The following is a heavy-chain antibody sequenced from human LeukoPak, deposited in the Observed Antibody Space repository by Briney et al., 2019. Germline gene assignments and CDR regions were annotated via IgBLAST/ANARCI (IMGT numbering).Heavy chain of an antibody. CDR1: GYTFTSYG. CDR3: AAGFYDYVWGSYRHFDY. D-gene: IGHD3-16*02. J-gene: IGHJ4*02. Sequence: ASVKVSCKASGYTFTSYGISWVRQAPGQGLEWMGWISAYNGNTNYAQKLQGRVTITRDTSASTAYMELSSLRSEDTAVYYCAAGFYDYVWGSYRHFDYWGQGTLVTVSS. CDR2: ISAYNGNT. V-gene: IGHV1-18*01.